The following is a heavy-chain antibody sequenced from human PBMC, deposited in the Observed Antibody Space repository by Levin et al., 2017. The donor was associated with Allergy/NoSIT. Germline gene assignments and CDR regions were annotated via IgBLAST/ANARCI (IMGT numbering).Heavy chain of an antibody. CDR1: GGSISSYY. D-gene: IGHD6-13*01. V-gene: IGHV4-59*08. J-gene: IGHJ6*02. CDR2: IYYSGST. Sequence: SQTLSLTCTVSGGSISSYYWSWIRQPPGKGLEWIGYIYYSGSTNYNPSLKSRVTISVDTSNNQFSLKLSSVTAADTAVYDCARVRIAGKGNRVFYYGMDVWGQGTTVTVSS. CDR3: ARVRIAGKGNRVFYYGMDV.